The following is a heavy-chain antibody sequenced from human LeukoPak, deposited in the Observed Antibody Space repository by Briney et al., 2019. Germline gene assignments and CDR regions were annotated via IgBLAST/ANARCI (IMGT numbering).Heavy chain of an antibody. CDR2: IYSGGST. Sequence: HAGGSLRLSCAASGFTVSSNYMSWVRQAPGKGLEWVSVIYSGGSTYYADSVKGRFTISRDNSKNTLYLQMNSLRAEDTAVYYCARVPVTIFGVVRSFDYWGQGTLVTVSS. V-gene: IGHV3-66*02. CDR1: GFTVSSNY. D-gene: IGHD3-3*01. J-gene: IGHJ4*02. CDR3: ARVPVTIFGVVRSFDY.